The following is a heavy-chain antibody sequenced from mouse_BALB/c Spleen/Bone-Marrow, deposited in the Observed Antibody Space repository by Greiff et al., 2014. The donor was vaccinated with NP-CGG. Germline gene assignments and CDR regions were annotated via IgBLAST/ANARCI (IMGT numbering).Heavy chain of an antibody. Sequence: VQLQQPGPELVKPGASVKMSCKASGYTFTSNIINWVKQKPGQGLEWIGYINPYNDVTKYNEKLKGKATLTSDMSSNTAYMELSSLTSEDSAVYYCAKAAYYDYDGRAMDYWGQGTSVIVSS. CDR2: INPYNDVT. D-gene: IGHD2-4*01. V-gene: IGHV1-14*01. CDR1: GYTFTSNI. J-gene: IGHJ4*01. CDR3: AKAAYYDYDGRAMDY.